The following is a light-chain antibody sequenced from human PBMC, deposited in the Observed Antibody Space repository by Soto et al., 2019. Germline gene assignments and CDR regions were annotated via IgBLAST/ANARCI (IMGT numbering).Light chain of an antibody. CDR3: QQRSNWPIT. Sequence: EIVLTQSPGTLSLSPGERATLSCRASQSVSSSYLAWYQQKPGQAPGLLIYGASSRAPGIPDRFSGSGSGTNFTLTISSLEPEDFAVYYCQQRSNWPITFGQGTRLEI. V-gene: IGKV3D-20*02. CDR2: GAS. CDR1: QSVSSSY. J-gene: IGKJ5*01.